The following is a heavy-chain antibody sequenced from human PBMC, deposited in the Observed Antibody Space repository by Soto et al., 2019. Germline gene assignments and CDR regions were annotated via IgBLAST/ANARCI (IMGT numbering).Heavy chain of an antibody. V-gene: IGHV4-31*03. CDR1: GGSISSGGYY. CDR2: IYYSGST. D-gene: IGHD1-7*01. J-gene: IGHJ4*02. Sequence: PWETLSLTCTVSGGSISSGGYYWSWIRQHPGKGLEWIGYIYYSGSTYYNPSLKSRVTISVDTSKNQFSLKLSSVTAADTAVYYCASLSITGTTRWGQGTLVTVSS. CDR3: ASLSITGTTR.